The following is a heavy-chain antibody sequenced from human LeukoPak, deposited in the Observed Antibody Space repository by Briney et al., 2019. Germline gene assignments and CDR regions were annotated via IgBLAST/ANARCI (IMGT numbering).Heavy chain of an antibody. CDR1: GFTFRSYA. CDR3: AKGRGTAVTSSAKY. Sequence: GGSLTVSYAASGFTFRSYAMSWVRQAPGKGLEWVSSISGSGDNTYYADSVKDRFSISRDNSKTTASLQMYSLRAEDTAVYYCAKGRGTAVTSSAKYWGQGTLAMVSA. J-gene: IGHJ1*01. D-gene: IGHD4-17*01. CDR2: ISGSGDNT. V-gene: IGHV3-23*01.